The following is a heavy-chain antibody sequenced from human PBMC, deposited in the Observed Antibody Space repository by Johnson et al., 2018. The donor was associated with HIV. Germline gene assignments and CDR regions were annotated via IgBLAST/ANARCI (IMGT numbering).Heavy chain of an antibody. Sequence: QVQLVESGGGVVQPGGSLRLSCIGSDFALGDYGVHWVRQAPGKGLEWVSFIRYDGSNKYYADSVKGRFTISRDNSKNTLYLQMNSLRAEDTAVYYCTSEWDIVATISPDAFDIWGQGTMVTVSS. D-gene: IGHD5-12*01. CDR3: TSEWDIVATISPDAFDI. CDR2: IRYDGSNK. J-gene: IGHJ3*02. V-gene: IGHV3-30*02. CDR1: DFALGDYG.